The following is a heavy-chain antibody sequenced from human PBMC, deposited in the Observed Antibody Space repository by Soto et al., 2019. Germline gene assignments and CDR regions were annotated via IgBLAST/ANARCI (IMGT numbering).Heavy chain of an antibody. CDR1: GGSISSGGYS. V-gene: IGHV4-30-2*01. CDR2: IYHSGST. CDR3: ATGPVGQLDY. J-gene: IGHJ4*02. D-gene: IGHD3-10*01. Sequence: QLQLQESGSGLVKPSQTLSLTCAVSGGSISSGGYSWSWIRQPPGKGLEWIGYIYHSGSTYYNPPLTSRVTTSVGRSKTQFSLTLSSVTAADTAGDYCATGPVGQLDYWGQGTLVTVSS.